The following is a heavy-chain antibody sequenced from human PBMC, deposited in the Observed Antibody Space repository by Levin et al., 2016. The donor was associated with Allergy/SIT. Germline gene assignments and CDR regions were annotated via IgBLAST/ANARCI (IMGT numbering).Heavy chain of an antibody. J-gene: IGHJ4*02. D-gene: IGHD5-24*01. CDR1: GFTFSDYY. Sequence: ESLKISCAASGFTFSDYYMSWIRQPPGKGLEWIGEINHSGSTNYNPSLKSRVTISVDTSKNQFSLKLSSVTAADTAVYYCARRRDGYNIDYWGQGTLVTVSS. CDR2: INHSGST. CDR3: ARRRDGYNIDY. V-gene: IGHV4-34*01.